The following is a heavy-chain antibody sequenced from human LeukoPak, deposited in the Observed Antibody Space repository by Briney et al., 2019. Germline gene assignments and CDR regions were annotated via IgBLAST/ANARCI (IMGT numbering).Heavy chain of an antibody. V-gene: IGHV3-53*01. D-gene: IGHD1-26*01. Sequence: GGSLRLSCAASGFTFSSYSMNWVRQAPGKGLEWVSVIYSGGSTYYADSVKGRFTISRDNSKNTLYLQMNSLRAEDTAVYYCAQGPLPGIYWGQGTLVTVSS. CDR1: GFTFSSYS. CDR3: AQGPLPGIY. J-gene: IGHJ4*02. CDR2: IYSGGST.